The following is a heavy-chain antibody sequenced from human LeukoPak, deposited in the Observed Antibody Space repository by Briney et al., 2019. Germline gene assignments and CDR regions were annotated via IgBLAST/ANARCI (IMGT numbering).Heavy chain of an antibody. D-gene: IGHD1-1*01. J-gene: IGHJ4*02. CDR1: GFTFSSYS. CDR2: ISSSSSYI. V-gene: IGHV3-21*01. CDR3: ARNDRTGTTSPIDY. Sequence: GGSLRLSCAASGFTFSSYSMNWVRQAPGKGLEWVSSISSSSSYIYYADSVKGRFTISRDNAKNSLYLQMNSLRAEDTAVYYCARNDRTGTTSPIDYWGQGTLVTVSS.